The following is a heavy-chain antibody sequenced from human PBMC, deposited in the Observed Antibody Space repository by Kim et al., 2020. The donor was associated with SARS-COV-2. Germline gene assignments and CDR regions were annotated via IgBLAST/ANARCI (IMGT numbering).Heavy chain of an antibody. CDR2: IYTSGST. CDR3: AREYSSSRENYYGMDV. CDR1: GGSISSYY. Sequence: SETLSLTCTVSGGSISSYYWSWIRQPAGKGLEWIGRIYTSGSTNYNPSLKSRVTMSVDTSKNQFSLKLSSVTAADTAVYYCAREYSSSRENYYGMDVWGQGTTVTVSS. D-gene: IGHD6-13*01. V-gene: IGHV4-4*07. J-gene: IGHJ6*02.